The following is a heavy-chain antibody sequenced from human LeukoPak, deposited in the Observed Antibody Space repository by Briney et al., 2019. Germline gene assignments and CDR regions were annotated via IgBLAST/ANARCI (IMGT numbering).Heavy chain of an antibody. D-gene: IGHD1-1*01. CDR2: IYSGGRT. Sequence: PGGSLRLSWAASGFTVSSNYMSWVRQAPGKGRECVSVIYSGGRTYYADSVKARFTIARNNSKNTLYLQMNSLRAEDTAVYYCARDAPNWNYGMDVWGQGTTVTVSS. CDR3: ARDAPNWNYGMDV. V-gene: IGHV3-66*01. J-gene: IGHJ6*02. CDR1: GFTVSSNY.